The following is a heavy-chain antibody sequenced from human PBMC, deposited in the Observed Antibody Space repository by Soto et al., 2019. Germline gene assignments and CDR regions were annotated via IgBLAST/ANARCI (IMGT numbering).Heavy chain of an antibody. Sequence: SETLSLTCAVYGGSFSGYYWSWIRQPPGKGLEWIGEINHSGSTNYNPSLKSRVTISVDTSKNQFSLKLSSVTAADTAVYYCARLALYDILTGYPNPPYYYYGMDVWGQGTTVTVSS. CDR2: INHSGST. CDR3: ARLALYDILTGYPNPPYYYYGMDV. CDR1: GGSFSGYY. D-gene: IGHD3-9*01. J-gene: IGHJ6*02. V-gene: IGHV4-34*01.